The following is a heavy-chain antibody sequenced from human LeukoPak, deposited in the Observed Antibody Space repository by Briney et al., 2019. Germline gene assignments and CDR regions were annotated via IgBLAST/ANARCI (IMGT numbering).Heavy chain of an antibody. CDR2: IYTSGST. CDR3: ARGLQPTYYYGSGSYYNVESFDY. V-gene: IGHV4-4*07. Sequence: SETLSLNCTVSGGTISSYYWSWIRQPAGQGLEWIGRIYTSGSTNYNPSLKSRVTISVDTSKNQVSLKLSSGTAADTAVYYCARGLQPTYYYGSGSYYNVESFDYWGQGTLVTVSS. D-gene: IGHD3-10*01. CDR1: GGTISSYY. J-gene: IGHJ4*02.